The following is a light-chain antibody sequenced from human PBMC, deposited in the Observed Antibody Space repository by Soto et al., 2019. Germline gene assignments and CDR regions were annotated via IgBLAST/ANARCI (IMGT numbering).Light chain of an antibody. CDR3: QQYGSSPIT. V-gene: IGKV3D-20*01. CDR1: ADVSSSY. CDR2: DAS. J-gene: IGKJ5*01. Sequence: EIVLTQSPATLYFSPGERATLSCAASADVSSSYVAWYQQKSGLAPRLLIHDASSRATGIPDRFSGSKSGTDFTLTIRRLETEDEGVYYCQQYGSSPITFGQGTRLDLK.